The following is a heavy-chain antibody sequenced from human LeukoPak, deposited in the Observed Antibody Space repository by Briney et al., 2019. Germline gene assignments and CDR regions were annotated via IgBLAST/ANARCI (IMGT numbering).Heavy chain of an antibody. CDR2: IYGSRST. V-gene: IGHV4-4*07. D-gene: IGHD3-10*01. Sequence: MASETLSLTCTVSGDSISSLFLSWIRQPAGKGLEWIGRIYGSRSTTYNPSLKSRVTMSVDTSKNQFSLKLTSVTAADTAVYYCARDSGTTGEVKFDPWGHGILVTVSS. J-gene: IGHJ5*02. CDR3: ARDSGTTGEVKFDP. CDR1: GDSISSLF.